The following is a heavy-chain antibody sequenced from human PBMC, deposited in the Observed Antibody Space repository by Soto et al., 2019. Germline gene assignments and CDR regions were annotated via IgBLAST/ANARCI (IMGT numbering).Heavy chain of an antibody. CDR3: ARDLFYGMDV. CDR2: ISSGGRDI. V-gene: IGHV3-11*01. J-gene: IGHJ6*02. CDR1: GFSFSDYF. Sequence: QVQLVASGGGLVKPGGSLRLSCAASGFSFSDYFLTWIRLAPGKGPEWVAYISSGGRDIYYAESVKGRFTISRDNAQNSLHLQLNRLRVEDTGVYYCARDLFYGMDVWGQGTTVTVSS.